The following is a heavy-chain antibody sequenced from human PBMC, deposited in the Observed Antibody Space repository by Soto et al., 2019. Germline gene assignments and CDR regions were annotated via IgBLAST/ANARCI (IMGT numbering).Heavy chain of an antibody. J-gene: IGHJ4*02. CDR1: GFTFDDYA. CDR2: ISWNSGSI. D-gene: IGHD2-2*01. V-gene: IGHV3-9*01. CDR3: AKSLGYCSSTSCYGGGYFDY. Sequence: GGSLRLSCAASGFTFDDYAMHWVRQAPGKGLEWVSGISWNSGSIGYEDSVKGRFTISRDNAKNSLYLQMNSLRAEDTALYYCAKSLGYCSSTSCYGGGYFDYWGQGTLVTVSS.